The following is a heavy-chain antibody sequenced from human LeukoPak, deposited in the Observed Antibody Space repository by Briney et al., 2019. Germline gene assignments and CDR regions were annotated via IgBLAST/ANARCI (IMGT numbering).Heavy chain of an antibody. CDR2: INPNSGGT. J-gene: IGHJ6*03. Sequence: ASVKVSCKASGYTFTGYYMHWVRQVPGQGLEWMGWINPNSGGTNYAQKFQGRVTMTRDTSISTAYMELSRLRSDDTAVYYCARYRDYYYYMDVWGKGTTVTVSS. D-gene: IGHD3-16*02. V-gene: IGHV1-2*02. CDR3: ARYRDYYYYMDV. CDR1: GYTFTGYY.